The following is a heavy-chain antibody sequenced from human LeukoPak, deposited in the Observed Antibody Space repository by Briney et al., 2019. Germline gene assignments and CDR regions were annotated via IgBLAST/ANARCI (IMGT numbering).Heavy chain of an antibody. D-gene: IGHD2-2*01. V-gene: IGHV3-23*01. CDR3: AKDRVPKTYYYYYMDV. CDR2: IIVSGGNT. Sequence: GRSLRLSCAASAFTFSSYAMSWVRHPPGNWLEWVSAIIVSGGNTYYGDSVKGPFTISRDNSKNKLHLQMNSLRAEDTAVYYCAKDRVPKTYYYYYMDVWGKGTTVTVSS. CDR1: AFTFSSYA. J-gene: IGHJ6*03.